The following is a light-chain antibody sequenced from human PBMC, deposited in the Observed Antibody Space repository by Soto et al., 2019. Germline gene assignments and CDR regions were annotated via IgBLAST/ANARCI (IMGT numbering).Light chain of an antibody. Sequence: EIVLTQSPATLSLSPGERATISCRASQSVSSDLAWYQQKPAQAPRLLIYDASNRATGIPARFSGSGSGTDFTLTISSLEPEDFAVYYCQQRSYLITFGPGTRLEIK. CDR1: QSVSSD. CDR2: DAS. J-gene: IGKJ5*01. CDR3: QQRSYLIT. V-gene: IGKV3-11*01.